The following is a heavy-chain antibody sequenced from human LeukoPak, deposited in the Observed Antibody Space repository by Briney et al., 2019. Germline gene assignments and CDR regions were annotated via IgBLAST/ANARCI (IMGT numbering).Heavy chain of an antibody. CDR3: ARGQNYYDSSGYYSGTYCFDY. CDR2: IWYDGSNK. CDR1: GFTFSSYG. J-gene: IGHJ4*02. D-gene: IGHD3-22*01. V-gene: IGHV3-33*01. Sequence: PGGSLRLSCAASGFTFSSYGMHWVRQAPGKGLEWVAVIWYDGSNKYYADSVKGRITISRDNSKNTLYLQMNSLRAEDTAVYYCARGQNYYDSSGYYSGTYCFDYWGQGTLVTVSS.